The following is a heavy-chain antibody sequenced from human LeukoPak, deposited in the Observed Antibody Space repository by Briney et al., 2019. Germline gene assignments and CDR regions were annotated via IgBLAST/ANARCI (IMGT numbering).Heavy chain of an antibody. Sequence: GASVKVSCKASGYTFTSYGISWVRQAPGQGLEWMGWISAYNGNTNYAQKLQGRVTMTTDTSTSTAYMDLRSLRSDDTAVYYCARGNYYDSSGYYYSGYWGQGTLVTVSS. J-gene: IGHJ4*02. V-gene: IGHV1-18*01. CDR3: ARGNYYDSSGYYYSGY. D-gene: IGHD3-22*01. CDR1: GYTFTSYG. CDR2: ISAYNGNT.